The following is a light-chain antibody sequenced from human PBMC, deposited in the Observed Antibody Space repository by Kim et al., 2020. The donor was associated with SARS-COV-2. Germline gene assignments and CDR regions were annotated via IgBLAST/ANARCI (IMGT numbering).Light chain of an antibody. Sequence: SSELTQDPAVSVALGQTVRITCQGDNLRNYYATWYQHKPGQAPVLAIEGRNSRPSGIPDRFSGSTSGNTASLTITGAQAEDEADYYWNSRDNSAKVIFGGGTQLTV. V-gene: IGLV3-19*01. CDR2: GRN. J-gene: IGLJ2*01. CDR1: NLRNYY. CDR3: NSRDNSAKVI.